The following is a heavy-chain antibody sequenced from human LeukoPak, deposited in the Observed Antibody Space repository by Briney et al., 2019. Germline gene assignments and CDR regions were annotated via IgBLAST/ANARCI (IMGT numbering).Heavy chain of an antibody. CDR3: ARYSGDYYSFHY. J-gene: IGHJ4*02. Sequence: PGGALRLSCAASGFSFNTYGMHWVRQAPGKGLEGVANIKQDGSEKYYVDSVKGRWTISRDNAEKTLYLQMNSLRAEDTAVYYCARYSGDYYSFHYWGRGTLVTVSS. D-gene: IGHD1-26*01. CDR1: GFSFNTYG. CDR2: IKQDGSEK. V-gene: IGHV3-7*05.